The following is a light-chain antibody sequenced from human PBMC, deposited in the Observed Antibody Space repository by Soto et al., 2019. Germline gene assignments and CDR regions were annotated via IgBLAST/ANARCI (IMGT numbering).Light chain of an antibody. Sequence: EVGMTQSPATLSVSPGERATLSCRASQTVDSNLAWYQQKPGQAPRLLMYGASTSAAGIPATVSGSGSGTEFTLTFSSLQSDDFAVYSWEQYNKGPLSFGGGTKVEIK. CDR2: GAS. V-gene: IGKV3-15*01. J-gene: IGKJ4*01. CDR1: QTVDSN. CDR3: EQYNKGPLS.